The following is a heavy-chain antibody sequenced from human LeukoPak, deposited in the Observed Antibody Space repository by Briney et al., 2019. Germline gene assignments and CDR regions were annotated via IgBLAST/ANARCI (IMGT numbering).Heavy chain of an antibody. Sequence: ETLSLTCTISGGSISSSSYYWGWIRQPPGKGLEWIGSIYYSGRTYYNPSLKSPVTISVDTSKNQFSLKLSSVTAADTAVYYCARGALISYSYGPFDYWGQGTLVTVSS. CDR2: IYYSGRT. J-gene: IGHJ4*02. CDR1: GGSISSSSYY. D-gene: IGHD5-18*01. CDR3: ARGALISYSYGPFDY. V-gene: IGHV4-39*07.